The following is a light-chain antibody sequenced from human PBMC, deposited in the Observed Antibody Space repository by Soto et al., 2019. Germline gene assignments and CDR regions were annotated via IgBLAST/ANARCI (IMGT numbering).Light chain of an antibody. CDR2: AAS. Sequence: DIQMTQSPSSLSASVGDRVTITCRASRSSSSYLNWYQQKPGKAPKLLIYAASSLQSGVPSRFSGSGSGTDFTLTISSLQPEDFATYYCQQSYSTPITFGQGTRLEIK. J-gene: IGKJ5*01. V-gene: IGKV1-39*01. CDR3: QQSYSTPIT. CDR1: RSSSSY.